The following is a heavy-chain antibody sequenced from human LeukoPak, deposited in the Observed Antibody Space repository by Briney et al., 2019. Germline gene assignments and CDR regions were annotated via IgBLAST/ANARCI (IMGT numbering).Heavy chain of an antibody. D-gene: IGHD1-1*01. V-gene: IGHV1-46*01. CDR2: INPSGGST. J-gene: IGHJ3*02. Sequence: ASVKVSCKASGYTFTSYYMHWVRQAPGQGLEWMGIINPSGGSTSYAQKFQGRATMTRDTSTSTVYMELSSLRSEDTAVYYCARVEPSQLELTLDAFDIWGQGTMVTVSS. CDR3: ARVEPSQLELTLDAFDI. CDR1: GYTFTSYY.